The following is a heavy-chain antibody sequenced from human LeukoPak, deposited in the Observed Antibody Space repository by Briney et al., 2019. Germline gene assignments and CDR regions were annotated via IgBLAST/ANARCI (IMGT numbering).Heavy chain of an antibody. Sequence: GGSLRLSCAASGFTLSSYAMSWVRQAPGKGLEWVSAISGSGGSTYYADSVKGRFTISRDNSKNTLYLQMNSLRAEDTAVYYCAKDSHPNRGAGYYFDYWGQGTLVTVSS. J-gene: IGHJ4*02. D-gene: IGHD3-10*01. V-gene: IGHV3-23*01. CDR3: AKDSHPNRGAGYYFDY. CDR2: ISGSGGST. CDR1: GFTLSSYA.